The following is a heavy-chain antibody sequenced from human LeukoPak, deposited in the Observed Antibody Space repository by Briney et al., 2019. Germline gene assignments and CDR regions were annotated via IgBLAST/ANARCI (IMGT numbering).Heavy chain of an antibody. D-gene: IGHD1-26*01. CDR3: AALSGVGVKIGFDY. Sequence: GGSLRLSCAASGFTFSSNGMHWVRQAPGKGLEWVAVIWYDGSNKYYGDSVKGRFTISRDNSKNTLYLEINNLRAEDTAVYYCAALSGVGVKIGFDYWGQGSLVIVSS. V-gene: IGHV3-33*01. J-gene: IGHJ4*02. CDR2: IWYDGSNK. CDR1: GFTFSSNG.